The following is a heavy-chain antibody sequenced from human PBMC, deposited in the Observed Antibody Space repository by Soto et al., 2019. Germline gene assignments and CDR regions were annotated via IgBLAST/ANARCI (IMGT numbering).Heavy chain of an antibody. Sequence: SETLSLTCSVSGCSISSSDWSWIRQSPGKGLEWLGYVYYTGSTNYSPSLRSRVSISVDTSKNEFSLRLSSVTAADTAVYFCARSVAVPGAHIDYVGQGTQVTVSS. J-gene: IGHJ4*02. CDR1: GCSISSSD. CDR2: VYYTGST. D-gene: IGHD6-19*01. V-gene: IGHV4-59*01. CDR3: ARSVAVPGAHIDY.